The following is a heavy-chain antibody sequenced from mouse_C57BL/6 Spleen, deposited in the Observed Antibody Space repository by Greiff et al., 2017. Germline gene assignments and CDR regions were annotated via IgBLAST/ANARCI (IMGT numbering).Heavy chain of an antibody. D-gene: IGHD5-1*01. Sequence: VQVVESGAELVKPGASVKLSCKASGYTFTEYTIHWVKQRSGQGLEWIGWFYPGSGSIKYNEKFKDKATLTADKSSSTVYMELSRLTSEDSAVYFCARHEETYAWFAYWGQGTLVTVSA. V-gene: IGHV1-62-2*01. CDR2: FYPGSGSI. CDR1: GYTFTEYT. CDR3: ARHEETYAWFAY. J-gene: IGHJ3*01.